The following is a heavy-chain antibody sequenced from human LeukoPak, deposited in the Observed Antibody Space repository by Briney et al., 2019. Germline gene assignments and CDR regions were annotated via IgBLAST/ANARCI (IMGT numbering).Heavy chain of an antibody. CDR3: ASPRGTYIDY. Sequence: PSETLSLTCAVSGYSISTGYFWGRIRQSPGQGLEWIGSIFHTGSASYNPSLKSRATLSVDTSKNEFSLKLTSVSAADTAIYYCASPRGTYIDYWGQGTLVIVSS. CDR1: GYSISTGYF. D-gene: IGHD3-16*01. CDR2: IFHTGSA. J-gene: IGHJ4*02. V-gene: IGHV4-38-2*01.